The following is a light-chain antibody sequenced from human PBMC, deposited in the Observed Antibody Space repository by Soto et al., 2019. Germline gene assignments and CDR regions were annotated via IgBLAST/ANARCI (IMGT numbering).Light chain of an antibody. V-gene: IGLV4-60*02. CDR1: SGHNTYI. Sequence: QPVLTQSSSASASLGSSVKLTCILSSGHNTYIIAWHQQQPGKAPRFLMTLDRSGSYNRGSGVPARFSGSSSGADRYLTISNLQFEDEGDYYCETWYSNTHKVFGGGTKLTVL. CDR2: LDRSGSY. J-gene: IGLJ3*02. CDR3: ETWYSNTHKV.